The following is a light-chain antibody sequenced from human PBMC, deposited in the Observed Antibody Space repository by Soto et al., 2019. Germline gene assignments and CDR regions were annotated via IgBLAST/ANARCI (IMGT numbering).Light chain of an antibody. Sequence: QSALTQPASVSGSPGQSITISCTGTTSDVGGHNYVSWYQQHPGKAPKLMIYDVSNWPSGVSGRFSGSKSGNTASLTISGLQAEDEADYYCSSCTSTSTVLFGGGTKLTVL. V-gene: IGLV2-14*03. CDR2: DVS. CDR1: TSDVGGHNY. CDR3: SSCTSTSTVL. J-gene: IGLJ2*01.